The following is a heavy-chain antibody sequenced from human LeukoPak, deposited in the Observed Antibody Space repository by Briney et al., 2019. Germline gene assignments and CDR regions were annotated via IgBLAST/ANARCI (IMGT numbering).Heavy chain of an antibody. CDR2: ISSSSSYI. CDR3: ARNKIAVAVVGGYYFDY. J-gene: IGHJ4*02. Sequence: PGGSLRLSCAASGFTFSDYYMSWIRQAPGKGLEWVSSISSSSSYIYYADSVKGRFTISRDNAKNSLYLQMNSLRAEDTAVYYCARNKIAVAVVGGYYFDYWGQGTLVTVSS. D-gene: IGHD6-19*01. CDR1: GFTFSDYY. V-gene: IGHV3-11*06.